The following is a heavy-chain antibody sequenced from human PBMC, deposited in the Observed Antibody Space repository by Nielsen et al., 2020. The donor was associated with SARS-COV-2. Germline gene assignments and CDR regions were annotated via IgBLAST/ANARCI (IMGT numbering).Heavy chain of an antibody. Sequence: SETLSLTCTVSGSSISGYYWSWIRQPPGKGLEWIGYIYDSGSTKYNPSLGTRVTISADPSKNQFSLRLSSVTAADTAIYYCARRDYDVLSGTRYFDLWGRGTLATVSA. CDR2: IYDSGST. D-gene: IGHD3-9*01. V-gene: IGHV4-59*01. CDR3: ARRDYDVLSGTRYFDL. CDR1: GSSISGYY. J-gene: IGHJ2*01.